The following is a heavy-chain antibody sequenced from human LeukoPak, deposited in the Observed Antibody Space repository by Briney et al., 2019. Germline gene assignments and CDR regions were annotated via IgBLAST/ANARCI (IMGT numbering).Heavy chain of an antibody. CDR3: ARGGNGYKFDY. J-gene: IGHJ4*02. CDR2: IYYSGST. D-gene: IGHD5-24*01. V-gene: IGHV4-39*07. Sequence: SETLSLTCTVSGGSISSSSYYWGWIRQPPGKGLEWIGSIYYSGSTYYNPSLKSRVTISVDTSKNQFSLKLSSVTAADTAVYYCARGGNGYKFDYWGQGTLVTVSS. CDR1: GGSISSSSYY.